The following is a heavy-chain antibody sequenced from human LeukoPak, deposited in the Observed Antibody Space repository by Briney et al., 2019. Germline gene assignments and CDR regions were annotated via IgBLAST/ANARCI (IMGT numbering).Heavy chain of an antibody. V-gene: IGHV3-21*01. CDR3: ARARYDSSGYYGLLDY. CDR2: ITRSGTFI. J-gene: IGHJ4*02. CDR1: GFIFSSYT. Sequence: GGSLRLSCAASGFIFSSYTMNWVRQAPGKGLEWVSSITRSGTFIYYADSVKGRFTISRDNAKNSLYLQMNSLRAEDTAVYSCARARYDSSGYYGLLDYWGQGTLVTVSS. D-gene: IGHD3-22*01.